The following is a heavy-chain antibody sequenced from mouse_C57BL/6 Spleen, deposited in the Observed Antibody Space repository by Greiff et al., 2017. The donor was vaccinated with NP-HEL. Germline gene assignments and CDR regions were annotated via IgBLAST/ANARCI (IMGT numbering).Heavy chain of an antibody. V-gene: IGHV14-2*01. J-gene: IGHJ2*01. CDR3: ALHDYGSSFDS. CDR1: GFNIKDYY. Sequence: EVQLQQSGAELVKPGASVKLSCPASGFNIKDYYMHWVKQRTEQGLEWIGRIDPEDGDTKYAPKFQGKATITADTSSNTAYLQLSSLTSEDTAVYYCALHDYGSSFDSWGQGTTLTVSS. CDR2: IDPEDGDT. D-gene: IGHD1-1*01.